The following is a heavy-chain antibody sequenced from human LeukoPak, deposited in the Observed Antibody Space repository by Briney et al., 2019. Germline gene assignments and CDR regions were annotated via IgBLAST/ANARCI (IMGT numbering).Heavy chain of an antibody. V-gene: IGHV1-2*02. J-gene: IGHJ4*02. CDR3: VPTSELYYFDY. CDR1: GYTFTGYY. CDR2: INPNSGGT. D-gene: IGHD3-10*01. Sequence: ASVKVPFKASGYTFTGYYMHWVRQAPGQGLEWMGWINPNSGGTNYAQKFQGRVTMTRDTSISTAYMELSRLRSDDTAVYYCVPTSELYYFDYWGQGTLVTVSS.